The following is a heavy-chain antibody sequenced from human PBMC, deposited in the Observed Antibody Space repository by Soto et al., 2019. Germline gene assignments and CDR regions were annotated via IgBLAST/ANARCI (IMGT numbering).Heavy chain of an antibody. D-gene: IGHD3-3*01. CDR2: IYYSGNT. Sequence: QVQLQESGPGLVKPSETLSLSCTVSGGSVSSYYWSWIRHSPGKGLEWIGYIYYSGNTNYNPSLKSRVTISVDTSKNQFSLNLTSVTVTDTAVYYCAVTIFGSFYYYMDVWGKGTTVTVSS. CDR1: GGSVSSYY. V-gene: IGHV4-59*08. J-gene: IGHJ6*03. CDR3: AVTIFGSFYYYMDV.